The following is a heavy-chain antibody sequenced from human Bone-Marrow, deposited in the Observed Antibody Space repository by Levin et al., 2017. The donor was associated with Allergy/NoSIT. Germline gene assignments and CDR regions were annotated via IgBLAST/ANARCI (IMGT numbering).Heavy chain of an antibody. D-gene: IGHD3-10*01. CDR2: ISARRTTL. CDR1: GFTFSSYG. J-gene: IGHJ3*02. V-gene: IGHV3-48*04. CDR3: ARDEESYGDAFDI. Sequence: GGSLRLSCAASGFTFSSYGMIWVRQAPGKGLEWISYISARRTTLYYADSVKGRFTISRDDAKNTLYLQMSSLRPEDTAIYYCARDEESYGDAFDIWGQGTMVTVSS.